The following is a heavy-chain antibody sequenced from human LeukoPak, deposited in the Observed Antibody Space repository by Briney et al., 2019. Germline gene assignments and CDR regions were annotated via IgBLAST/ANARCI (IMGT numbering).Heavy chain of an antibody. CDR1: GFTFSNYW. J-gene: IGHJ5*02. CDR3: ARDADGSYHNWFDP. CDR2: IKTDGSEK. V-gene: IGHV3-7*01. D-gene: IGHD1-26*01. Sequence: RSGGSLRLSCEGSGFTFSNYWMGWVRQAPGKGLQWVANIKTDGSEKYYVDSVKGRFTISRDNAKNSLYLQMNSLRAEDTAVYYCARDADGSYHNWFDPWGQGTLVTVS.